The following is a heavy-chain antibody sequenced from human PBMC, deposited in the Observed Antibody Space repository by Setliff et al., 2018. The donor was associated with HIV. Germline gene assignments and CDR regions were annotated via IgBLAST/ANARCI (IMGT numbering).Heavy chain of an antibody. V-gene: IGHV5-10-1*01. J-gene: IGHJ3*02. D-gene: IGHD4-17*01. CDR2: IDPSDSYT. Sequence: PGESLKISCKGSGYTFTTYWINWVRQMPGKGLEWMGRIDPSDSYTNYSPSFQGHVTISADKSISTAYLQWSSLKASDTAMYYCARQPIRWSDAFDIWGQGTMVTVSS. CDR3: ARQPIRWSDAFDI. CDR1: GYTFTTYW.